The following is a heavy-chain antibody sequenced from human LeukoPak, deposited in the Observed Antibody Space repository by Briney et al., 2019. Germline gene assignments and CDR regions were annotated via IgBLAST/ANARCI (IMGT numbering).Heavy chain of an antibody. CDR3: AKVVTYYDFWSGRPSYYYYMDV. D-gene: IGHD3-3*01. J-gene: IGHJ6*03. Sequence: GGSLRLSCAASGFTFSSYAMSWVRQAPGKGLEWVSAISGSGGSTYYAGSVKGRFTISRDNSKNTPYLQMNSLRAEDTAVYYCAKVVTYYDFWSGRPSYYYYMDVWGKGTTVTVSS. CDR1: GFTFSSYA. V-gene: IGHV3-23*01. CDR2: ISGSGGST.